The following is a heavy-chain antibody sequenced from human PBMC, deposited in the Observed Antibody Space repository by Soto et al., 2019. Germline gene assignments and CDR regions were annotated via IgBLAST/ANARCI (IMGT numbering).Heavy chain of an antibody. V-gene: IGHV3-23*01. J-gene: IGHJ4*02. CDR1: GFTFSSYA. D-gene: IGHD3-16*02. CDR2: ISGSGGST. Sequence: GGSLRLSCAASGFTFSSYAMSWVRQAPGKGLEWVSAISGSGGSTYYADSVKGRFTISRDNSKNTLYLQMNSLRAEDTAVYYCAKGLRFREGDVWGSYRSYYFDYWGQGTLVTVSS. CDR3: AKGLRFREGDVWGSYRSYYFDY.